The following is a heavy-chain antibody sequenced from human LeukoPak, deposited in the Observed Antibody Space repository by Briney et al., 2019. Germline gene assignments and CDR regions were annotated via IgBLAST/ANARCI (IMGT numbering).Heavy chain of an antibody. J-gene: IGHJ4*02. CDR2: ISGSGGST. Sequence: GGSLRLSCAASGFSFSNYAMSWVRQAPGKGLEWVSAISGSGGSTYYADSVKGRFTISRDNSKNTLYLQMNSLRAEDTAVYYCARDREYDFWSGYYYFDYWGQGTLVTVSS. D-gene: IGHD3-3*01. V-gene: IGHV3-23*01. CDR3: ARDREYDFWSGYYYFDY. CDR1: GFSFSNYA.